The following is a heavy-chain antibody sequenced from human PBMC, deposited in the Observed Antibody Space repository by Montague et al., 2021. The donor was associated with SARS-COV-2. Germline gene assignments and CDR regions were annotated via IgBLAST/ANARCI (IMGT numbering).Heavy chain of an antibody. D-gene: IGHD2-8*01. CDR3: ARVARYCTNGVCQTYYYYGLDV. CDR2: MYYSGST. Sequence: SETLSLTCIVSGGSTNYYYWSWIRQSPGKGLEWIGYMYYSGSTNYNPSLKSRVTTSIDRSKNQFSLKLRSVTAADTAVYYCARVARYCTNGVCQTYYYYGLDVWGQGTTVTVSS. CDR1: GGSTNYYY. J-gene: IGHJ6*02. V-gene: IGHV4-59*01.